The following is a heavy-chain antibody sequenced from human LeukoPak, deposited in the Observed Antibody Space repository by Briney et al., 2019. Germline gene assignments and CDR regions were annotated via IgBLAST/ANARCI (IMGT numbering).Heavy chain of an antibody. CDR1: GGSISSSSYY. V-gene: IGHV4-39*07. J-gene: IGHJ4*02. Sequence: SETLSLTCTVSGGSISSSSYYWGWIRQPPGKGLEWIGSIYYSGSTYYNPSLKSRVTISVDTSKNQFSLKLSSVTAADTAVYYCARIVGIAVAPNFGYWGQGTLVTVSS. CDR2: IYYSGST. CDR3: ARIVGIAVAPNFGY. D-gene: IGHD6-19*01.